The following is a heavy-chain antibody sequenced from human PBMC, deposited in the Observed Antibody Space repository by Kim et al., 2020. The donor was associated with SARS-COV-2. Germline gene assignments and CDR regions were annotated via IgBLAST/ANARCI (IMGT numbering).Heavy chain of an antibody. CDR3: ARNINYGSGSYFSASIYYYYGMDV. CDR2: INPSGGST. CDR1: GYTFTSYY. J-gene: IGHJ6*02. D-gene: IGHD3-10*01. Sequence: ASVKVSCKASGYTFTSYYMHWVRQAPGQGLEWMGIINPSGGSTSYAQKFQGRVTMTRDTSTSTVYMELSSLRSEDTAVYYWARNINYGSGSYFSASIYYYYGMDVWGQGTTVTVSS. V-gene: IGHV1-46*01.